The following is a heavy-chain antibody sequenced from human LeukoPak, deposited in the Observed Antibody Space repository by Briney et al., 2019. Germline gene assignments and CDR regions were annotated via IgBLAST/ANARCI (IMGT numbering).Heavy chain of an antibody. CDR2: ISGSGGST. D-gene: IGHD6-19*01. CDR1: GSTFSSYA. J-gene: IGHJ4*02. CDR3: AKESSGWSNGDY. Sequence: PGGPLRLSCAASGSTFSSYAMSWVRQAPGKGLEWVSAISGSGGSTYYADSVKGRFTISRDNSKNTLYLQMNSLRAEDTAVYYCAKESSGWSNGDYWGQGTLVTVSS. V-gene: IGHV3-23*01.